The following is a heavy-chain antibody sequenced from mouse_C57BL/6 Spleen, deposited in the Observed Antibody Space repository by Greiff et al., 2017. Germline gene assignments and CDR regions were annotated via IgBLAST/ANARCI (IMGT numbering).Heavy chain of an antibody. CDR2: INPNNGGT. J-gene: IGHJ4*01. CDR1: GYTFTDYY. D-gene: IGHD2-3*01. Sequence: VQLQQSGPELVKPGASVKISCKASGYTFTDYYMNWVKQSHGKSLEWIGDINPNNGGTSYNQKFKGKATLTVDKSSSTAYMELRSLTSEDSAVYYCARGGMVTNYYAMDYWGQGTSVTVSS. V-gene: IGHV1-26*01. CDR3: ARGGMVTNYYAMDY.